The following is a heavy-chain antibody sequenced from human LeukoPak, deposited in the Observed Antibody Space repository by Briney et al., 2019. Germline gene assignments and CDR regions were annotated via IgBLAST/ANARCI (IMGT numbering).Heavy chain of an antibody. V-gene: IGHV1-2*02. Sequence: ASVKVSCKASGYTFTGYYMHWVRQAPGQGREWMGWINPNSGGTNYAQKFQGRVTMTRDTSISTAYMELSRLRSDDTAVYYCARDIAAAGTDAFDIWGQGTMVTVSS. CDR1: GYTFTGYY. CDR3: ARDIAAAGTDAFDI. D-gene: IGHD6-13*01. J-gene: IGHJ3*02. CDR2: INPNSGGT.